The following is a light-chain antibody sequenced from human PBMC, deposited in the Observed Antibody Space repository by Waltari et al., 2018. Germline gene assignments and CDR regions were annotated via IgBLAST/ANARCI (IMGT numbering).Light chain of an antibody. Sequence: DIVMTQSPDSLAVSLGERATINCKSSQSVLYSSNNKNYLAWYQQKSGQPPKLLIYWASTRESGVPNRFSGSGSETDFILTVSSLQAEDVAVYYCQQYYSTPTFGQGTKLEIK. CDR2: WAS. V-gene: IGKV4-1*01. CDR1: QSVLYSSNNKNY. CDR3: QQYYSTPT. J-gene: IGKJ2*01.